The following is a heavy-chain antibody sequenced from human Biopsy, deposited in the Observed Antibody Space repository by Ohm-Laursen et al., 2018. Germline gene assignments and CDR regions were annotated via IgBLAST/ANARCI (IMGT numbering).Heavy chain of an antibody. V-gene: IGHV1-2*02. CDR3: AKGRDLRGGAEYFQH. CDR2: INPHSGTT. CDR1: GYTFTGQY. J-gene: IGHJ1*01. Sequence: ASVKVSCKASGYTFTGQYLHWVRQVPGQGLEWLGWINPHSGTTKFAQEFQGRVTMTRDTSITTAYMELRRLRSDDTAVYYCAKGRDLRGGAEYFQHWGQGALVTVSS. D-gene: IGHD2-15*01.